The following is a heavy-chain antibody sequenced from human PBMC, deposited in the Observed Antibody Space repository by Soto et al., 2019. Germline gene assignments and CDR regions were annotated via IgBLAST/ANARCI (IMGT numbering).Heavy chain of an antibody. D-gene: IGHD2-2*01. CDR3: ARDKDTSNRPNFDS. CDR2: VLPFLDIT. CDR1: GDTFSIYT. Sequence: QVQLVQSGSEVKKPGSSVRVSCKTSGDTFSIYTISWVRQAPGQGLEWMGRVLPFLDITSYSQRFQGRVTITVERSTTTAYMELTSLTSEDTAVYYGARDKDTSNRPNFDSRRQGALVTVSS. J-gene: IGHJ4*02. V-gene: IGHV1-69*02.